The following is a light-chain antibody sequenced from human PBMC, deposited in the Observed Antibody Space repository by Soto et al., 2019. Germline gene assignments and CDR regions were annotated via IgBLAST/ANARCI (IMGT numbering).Light chain of an antibody. CDR2: NTD. CDR1: SGSVSSRSY. CDR3: VMYISKGIWV. Sequence: QTVVPQEPSLSVSPGGTVTLTFGLSSGSVSSRSYPSWYQQTPGQGQRMIIYNTDTRSSGVPRRFSGSILGNKAALTITGAQADDESDYYCVMYISKGIWVFGGGTKLTVL. V-gene: IGLV8-61*01. J-gene: IGLJ3*02.